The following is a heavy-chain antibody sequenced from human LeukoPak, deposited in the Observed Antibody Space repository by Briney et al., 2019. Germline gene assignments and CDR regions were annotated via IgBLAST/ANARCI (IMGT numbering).Heavy chain of an antibody. CDR3: ARVSSSWYQDWYFDL. CDR2: IDTSGNT. D-gene: IGHD6-13*01. Sequence: SETLFLTCTVSGGSISSSSYYWSWIRQPAGKGLEWIGRIDTSGNTNYKPSLKSRVTMSVDTSKNQFSLKLSSVTAADTAVYYCARVSSSWYQDWYFDLWGRGTLVTVSS. J-gene: IGHJ2*01. CDR1: GGSISSSSYY. V-gene: IGHV4-61*02.